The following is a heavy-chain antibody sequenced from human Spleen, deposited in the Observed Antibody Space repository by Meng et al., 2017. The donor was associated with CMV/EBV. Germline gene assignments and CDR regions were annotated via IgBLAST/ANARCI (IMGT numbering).Heavy chain of an antibody. Sequence: GESLKISCAASGFTFSSYSMNWVRQAPGKGLEWVSSISSSSSYIYYADSVKGRFTIFRDNAKNSLYLQMNSLRAEDTAVYYCARDLGITMVRGVNYYYGMDVWGQGTTVTVSS. CDR3: ARDLGITMVRGVNYYYGMDV. CDR2: ISSSSSYI. D-gene: IGHD3-10*01. J-gene: IGHJ6*02. CDR1: GFTFSSYS. V-gene: IGHV3-21*01.